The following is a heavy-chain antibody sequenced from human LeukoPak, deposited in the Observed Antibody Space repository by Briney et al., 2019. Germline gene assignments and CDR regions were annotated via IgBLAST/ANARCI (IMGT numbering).Heavy chain of an antibody. D-gene: IGHD1-14*01. Sequence: GGSLRLSCAASGFTFSSCAMTWVRQAPGKGLEWVASITGDGTRTYYTDSVKGRFTISRDNSKSTLYLQMNSLRADETAIYYCASRPRADMGPLDYWGQGTLV. V-gene: IGHV3-23*01. CDR2: ITGDGTRT. CDR1: GFTFSSCA. CDR3: ASRPRADMGPLDY. J-gene: IGHJ4*02.